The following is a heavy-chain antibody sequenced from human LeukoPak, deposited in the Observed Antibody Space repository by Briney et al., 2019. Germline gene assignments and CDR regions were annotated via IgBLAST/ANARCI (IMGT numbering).Heavy chain of an antibody. CDR1: GLTFSNSA. D-gene: IGHD5-18*01. CDR3: AKAQTAPFDY. Sequence: GGSLRLSCSASGLTFSNSAMSWVRQAPGEGLVWVSAISGSGGNTYYADSVKGRFTISRDNSKNTLYLQMNSLRDEDTAVYYCAKAQTAPFDYWGQGTLVTVSS. V-gene: IGHV3-23*01. J-gene: IGHJ4*02. CDR2: ISGSGGNT.